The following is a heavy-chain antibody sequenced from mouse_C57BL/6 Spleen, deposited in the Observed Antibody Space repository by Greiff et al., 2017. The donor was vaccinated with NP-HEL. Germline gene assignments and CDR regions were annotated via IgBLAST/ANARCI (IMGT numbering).Heavy chain of an antibody. CDR2: ISSGSSTI. CDR1: GFTFSDYG. D-gene: IGHD1-1*02. CDR3: ARWWLPTSYWYFDV. V-gene: IGHV5-17*01. Sequence: EVKLMESGGGLVKPGGSLKLSCAASGFTFSDYGMHWVRQAPEKGLEWVAYISSGSSTIYYADTVKGRFTISRDNAKNTLFLQMTSLRSEDTAMYYCARWWLPTSYWYFDVWGTGTTVTVSS. J-gene: IGHJ1*03.